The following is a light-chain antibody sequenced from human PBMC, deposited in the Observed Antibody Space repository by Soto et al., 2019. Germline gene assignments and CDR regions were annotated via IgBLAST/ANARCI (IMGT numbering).Light chain of an antibody. J-gene: IGKJ2*01. V-gene: IGKV3-20*01. Sequence: EIVLTQSPGTLSLSPGERATLSCRASQSVSNNYLAWYQQKPGQAPRLVIYGTSNRATGIPDRFSASGSGTDFTLTISRLEPEDFATYYCQQRYRTPYTFGQGTKLETK. CDR1: QSVSNNY. CDR3: QQRYRTPYT. CDR2: GTS.